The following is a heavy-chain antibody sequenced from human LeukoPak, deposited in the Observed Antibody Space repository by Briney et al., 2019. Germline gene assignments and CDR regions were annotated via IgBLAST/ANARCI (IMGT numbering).Heavy chain of an antibody. CDR3: ARHPSVPAALDY. V-gene: IGHV4-39*01. CDR1: GGSIDSSSYY. J-gene: IGHJ4*02. CDR2: IYYSGST. Sequence: SETPSLTCTVSGGSIDSSSYYWGWIRQSPGKGLEWIGSIYYSGSTYYNPSLKSRVTISVDTSKNQFSLKLSSVTAADTAVYYCARHPSVPAALDYWGQGTLVTVSS. D-gene: IGHD2-2*01.